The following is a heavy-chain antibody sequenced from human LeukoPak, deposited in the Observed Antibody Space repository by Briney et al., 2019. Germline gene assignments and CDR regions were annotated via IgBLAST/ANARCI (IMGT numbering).Heavy chain of an antibody. CDR1: GFSFSPYG. CDR3: ARDGAVAGTKDAFDI. D-gene: IGHD6-19*01. J-gene: IGHJ3*02. CDR2: ISGSSSLM. Sequence: GGSLRLSCAASGFSFSPYGMNWVRQSPGMGLEWVSYISGSSSLMYYADSVKGRFTISRDNAKDSLFLQMNSLKVEDTAVYYCARDGAVAGTKDAFDIWGQGTMVTVSS. V-gene: IGHV3-48*04.